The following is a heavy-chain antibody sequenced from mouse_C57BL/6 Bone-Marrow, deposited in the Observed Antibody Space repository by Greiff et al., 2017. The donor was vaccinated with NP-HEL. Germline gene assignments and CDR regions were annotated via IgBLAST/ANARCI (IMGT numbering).Heavy chain of an antibody. Sequence: QVQLQQSGAELVKPGASVKLSCKASGYAFSSYWMNWVKQRPGKGLEWIGQIYPGDGDTNYNGKFKGKATLTADKSSSTAYMQLSSLTSEDSAVYLCARSNDSSPWFAYWGQGTLVTVSA. J-gene: IGHJ3*01. CDR2: IYPGDGDT. CDR1: GYAFSSYW. V-gene: IGHV1-80*01. CDR3: ARSNDSSPWFAY. D-gene: IGHD1-1*01.